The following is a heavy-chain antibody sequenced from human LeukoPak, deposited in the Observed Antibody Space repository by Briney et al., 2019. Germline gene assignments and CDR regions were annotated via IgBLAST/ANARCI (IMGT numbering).Heavy chain of an antibody. CDR1: GFTFSSYG. Sequence: GGSLRLSCAASGFTFSSYGMHWVRQAPGKGLEWVAVISYDGSNKYYADSVKGRFTISRDNSKNTLYLQMNSLRAEDAAVYYCAKDLRDESFDYWGQGTLVTVSS. CDR2: ISYDGSNK. D-gene: IGHD3-10*01. J-gene: IGHJ4*02. V-gene: IGHV3-30*18. CDR3: AKDLRDESFDY.